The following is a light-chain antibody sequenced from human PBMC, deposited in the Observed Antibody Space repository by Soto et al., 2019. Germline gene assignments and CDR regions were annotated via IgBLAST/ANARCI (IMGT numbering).Light chain of an antibody. V-gene: IGKV3-11*01. J-gene: IGKJ1*01. CDR2: EAS. CDR1: QRVSTF. Sequence: EIVLTQSPGTLSLSPGDRATLSCRASQRVSTFLAWYQQRPGQAPRLLISEASNRATGIPARFSGSGSGTDFTLTISRLEPEDFAVYYCHQYDSWTFGQGTKVDNK. CDR3: HQYDSWT.